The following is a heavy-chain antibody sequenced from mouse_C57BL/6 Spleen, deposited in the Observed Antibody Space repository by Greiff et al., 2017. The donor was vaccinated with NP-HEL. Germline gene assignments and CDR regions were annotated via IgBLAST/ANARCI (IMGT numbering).Heavy chain of an antibody. CDR1: GYTFTSYG. J-gene: IGHJ3*01. CDR2: IYPRSGNT. Sequence: VQLQQSGAELARPGASVKLSCKASGYTFTSYGISWVKQRTGQGLEWIGEIYPRSGNTYYNEKFKGKATLTADKSSSTAYMELRSLTSEDSAVYFCAREGDYYARFAYWGQGTLVTVSA. CDR3: AREGDYYARFAY. D-gene: IGHD1-1*01. V-gene: IGHV1-81*01.